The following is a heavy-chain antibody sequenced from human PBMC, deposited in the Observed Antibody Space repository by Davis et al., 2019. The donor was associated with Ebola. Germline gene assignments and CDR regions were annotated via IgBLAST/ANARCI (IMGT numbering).Heavy chain of an antibody. CDR2: ISGSGGRT. Sequence: GESLKISCTGSGFTFTSFRMNWVSQTPGKGLEWVSGISGSGGRTYYADSVKGRFTIFRDNSKNTLYLQMNSLRDEDTAVYYCALEVGATSDLAYWGQGTLVTVSS. CDR3: ALEVGATSDLAY. D-gene: IGHD1-26*01. J-gene: IGHJ4*02. V-gene: IGHV3-23*01. CDR1: GFTFTSFR.